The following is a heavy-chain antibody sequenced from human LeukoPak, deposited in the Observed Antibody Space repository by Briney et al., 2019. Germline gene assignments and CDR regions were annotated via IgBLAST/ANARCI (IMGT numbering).Heavy chain of an antibody. CDR1: GFTFSSYA. V-gene: IGHV3-30-3*01. Sequence: GGSLRLSCAASGFTFSSYAMHWVRQAPGKGLEWVAVISYDGSNKYYADSVKGRFTISRDNSKSTLYLQMNSLRSDDTAVYYCARLSGSYTYNWFDPWGQGTLVTVSS. CDR3: ARLSGSYTYNWFDP. D-gene: IGHD1-26*01. CDR2: ISYDGSNK. J-gene: IGHJ5*02.